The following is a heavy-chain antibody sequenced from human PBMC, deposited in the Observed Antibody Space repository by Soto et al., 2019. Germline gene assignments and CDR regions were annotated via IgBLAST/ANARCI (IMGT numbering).Heavy chain of an antibody. D-gene: IGHD1-1*01. Sequence: SGPTRVKPTQTLTPTCIFSGFSLSTSEVAVGWIRQPPGKALEWLALIYWNDPKQYSPSLRSRLTITKDTSKKQVVLTMADMDPVDTATYYCEHTNNFYYYYTMDVSGQGTTVTVPS. J-gene: IGHJ6*02. CDR1: GFSLSTSEVA. CDR3: EHTNNFYYYYTMDV. CDR2: IYWNDPK. V-gene: IGHV2-5*01.